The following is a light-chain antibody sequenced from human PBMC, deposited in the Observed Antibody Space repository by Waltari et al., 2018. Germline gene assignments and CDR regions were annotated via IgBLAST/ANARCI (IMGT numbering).Light chain of an antibody. CDR2: DAS. J-gene: IGKJ4*01. Sequence: EVVLTQSPATLSLSPGERAPLSFRASHSVSNLLAWYQQTPGQAPRLLIYDASNPATGIPARFSGSGSGTDFTLTISSLEPEDFAVYYCQQRRTWPLTFGGGTTVEI. CDR3: QQRRTWPLT. V-gene: IGKV3-11*01. CDR1: HSVSNL.